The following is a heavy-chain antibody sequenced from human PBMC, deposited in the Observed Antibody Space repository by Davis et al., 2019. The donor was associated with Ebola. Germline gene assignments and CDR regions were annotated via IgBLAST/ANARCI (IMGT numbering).Heavy chain of an antibody. CDR2: IKQDGSEK. V-gene: IGHV3-7*01. CDR3: ATFEVGTS. CDR1: GFPFSSYW. D-gene: IGHD3-3*01. Sequence: GGSLRLSCAASGFPFSSYWMSWVRQAPGKGLEWVANIKQDGSEKYYVDSVKGRFTISRDNAKNSLYLQMNSLRAEDTAVYYCATFEVGTSWGQGVLVTVSS. J-gene: IGHJ5*02.